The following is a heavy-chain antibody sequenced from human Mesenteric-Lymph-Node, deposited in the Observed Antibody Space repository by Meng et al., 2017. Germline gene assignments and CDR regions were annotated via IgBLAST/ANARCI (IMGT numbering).Heavy chain of an antibody. V-gene: IGHV4-34*01. Sequence: SETLSLTCAVYGGSFSGYYWSWIRQPPGKGLEWIGEINHSGSTNYNPSLKSRVTISVDTSKNQFSLKLSSVTAADTAVYYCARGGRDYYGSGSYYRRYYYYGMDVWGQGTTVTSP. CDR1: GGSFSGYY. D-gene: IGHD3-10*01. CDR2: INHSGST. J-gene: IGHJ6*02. CDR3: ARGGRDYYGSGSYYRRYYYYGMDV.